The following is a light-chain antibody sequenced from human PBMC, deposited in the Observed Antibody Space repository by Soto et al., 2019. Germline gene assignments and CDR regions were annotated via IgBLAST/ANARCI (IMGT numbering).Light chain of an antibody. CDR1: QGISNY. V-gene: IGKV1-27*01. CDR3: QKYNSAPPYT. J-gene: IGKJ2*01. CDR2: AAS. Sequence: DIQMTQSPSSLSASVGDRVTITCRASQGISNYLAWYQQKPGKVPKLLIYAASTLQSGVPSRFSGSGSGTGFTLTISNLPPESFSTLYCQKYNSAPPYTFGQGTKLEIK.